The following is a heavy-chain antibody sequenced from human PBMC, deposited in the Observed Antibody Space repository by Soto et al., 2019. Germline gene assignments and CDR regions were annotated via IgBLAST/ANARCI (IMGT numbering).Heavy chain of an antibody. V-gene: IGHV3-15*07. Sequence: GGSLRLSCAASGFTFSNAWMNWVRQAPGKGLEWVGRIKSKTDGGTTDYAAPVKGRFTISRDDSKNTLYLQMNSLKTEDTAVYYCTTEATYYGSGSYSNYYGMDVWGQGTTVTVSS. CDR3: TTEATYYGSGSYSNYYGMDV. D-gene: IGHD3-10*01. CDR2: IKSKTDGGTT. J-gene: IGHJ6*02. CDR1: GFTFSNAW.